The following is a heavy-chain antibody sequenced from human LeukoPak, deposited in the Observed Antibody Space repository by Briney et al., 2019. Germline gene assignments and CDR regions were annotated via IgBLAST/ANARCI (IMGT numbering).Heavy chain of an antibody. CDR3: ARVGIQLWLTPGRYFDY. CDR1: GFTFSSYA. Sequence: GGSLRLSCAASGFTFSSYAMSWVRQAPGKGLEWVSAISGSGGSTYYADSVKGRFTISRDNSKNTLYLQMNSLRAEDTAVYYCARVGIQLWLTPGRYFDYWGQGTLVTVSS. CDR2: ISGSGGST. V-gene: IGHV3-23*01. J-gene: IGHJ4*02. D-gene: IGHD5-18*01.